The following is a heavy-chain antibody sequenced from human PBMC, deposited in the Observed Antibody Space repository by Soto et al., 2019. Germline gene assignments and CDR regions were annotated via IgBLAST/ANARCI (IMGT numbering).Heavy chain of an antibody. Sequence: PGESLKISCKGSGYSFTSYWISWVRQMPGKGLEWMGRIDPSDSYTNYSPSFQGHVTISADKSIGTAYLQWSSLKASDTAMYYCARHQYSSGWLSRNWFDPWGQGTLVTVSS. CDR1: GYSFTSYW. D-gene: IGHD6-19*01. CDR2: IDPSDSYT. CDR3: ARHQYSSGWLSRNWFDP. J-gene: IGHJ5*02. V-gene: IGHV5-10-1*01.